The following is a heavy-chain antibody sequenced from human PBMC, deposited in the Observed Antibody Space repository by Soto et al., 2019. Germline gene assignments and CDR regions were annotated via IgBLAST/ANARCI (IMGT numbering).Heavy chain of an antibody. CDR1: DGSFSGYY. V-gene: IGHV4-34*01. D-gene: IGHD3-10*01. CDR2: ISHRGSI. CDR3: ARNSYFGSRRRINWFDS. J-gene: IGHJ5*01. Sequence: SETLSLTCAVYDGSFSGYYWNWIRQSPGEGLEWIGEISHRGSINYNPSLKSRVTISVDTSKNQFSLRLTSVTAADTAVYYCARNSYFGSRRRINWFDSWGQGTLVTVSS.